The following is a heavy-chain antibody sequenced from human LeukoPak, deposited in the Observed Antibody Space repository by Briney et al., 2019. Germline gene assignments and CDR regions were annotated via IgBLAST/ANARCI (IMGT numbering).Heavy chain of an antibody. Sequence: ASVKVSCKASGYTFTSYGISWVRQAPGQGLEWMGWISAYNGNTNYAQKLQGRVTMTTDTSTSKAYMELRSLRSDDTAVYYCAREETNYYDSSGYFYYFDYWGQGTLVTVSS. J-gene: IGHJ4*02. CDR2: ISAYNGNT. CDR3: AREETNYYDSSGYFYYFDY. D-gene: IGHD3-22*01. V-gene: IGHV1-18*01. CDR1: GYTFTSYG.